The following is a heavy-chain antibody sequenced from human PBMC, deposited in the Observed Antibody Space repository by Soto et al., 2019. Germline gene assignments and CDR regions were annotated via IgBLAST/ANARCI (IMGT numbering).Heavy chain of an antibody. Sequence: QVQLVQSGAEVKKPGASVKVSCKASGYTFTSYDINWVRQATGQGLEWMGWMSPNSGNTGYAQKFQGRVTMTRNTAISTAYMEVSSLRSEDTAVYYCASNTGATINWFDPWGQGTQVTVSS. D-gene: IGHD1-26*01. CDR1: GYTFTSYD. V-gene: IGHV1-8*01. CDR3: ASNTGATINWFDP. J-gene: IGHJ5*02. CDR2: MSPNSGNT.